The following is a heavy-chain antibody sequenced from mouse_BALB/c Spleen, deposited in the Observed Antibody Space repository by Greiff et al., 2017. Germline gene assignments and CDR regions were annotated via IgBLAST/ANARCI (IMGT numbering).Heavy chain of an antibody. Sequence: DVKLQESGPGLVKPSQSLSLTCTVTGYSITSDYAWNWIRQFPGNKLEWMGYISYSGSTSYNPSLKSRISITRDTSKNQFFLQLNSVTTEDTATYYCARSITTVVAWFAYWGQGTLVTVSA. V-gene: IGHV3-2*02. CDR2: ISYSGST. CDR1: GYSITSDYA. J-gene: IGHJ3*01. CDR3: ARSITTVVAWFAY. D-gene: IGHD1-1*01.